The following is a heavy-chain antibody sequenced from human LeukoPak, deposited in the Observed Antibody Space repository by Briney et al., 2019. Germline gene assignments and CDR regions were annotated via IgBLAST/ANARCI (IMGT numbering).Heavy chain of an antibody. V-gene: IGHV3-48*04. CDR3: AELGITMIGGV. D-gene: IGHD3-10*02. J-gene: IGHJ6*04. Sequence: GGSLRLSCAVSGFTVSSNSMNWVRQAPGKGLEWVSYISSSGSTIYYADSVKGRFTISRDNAKNSLYLQMNSLRAEDTAVYYCAELGITMIGGVWGKGTTVTISS. CDR2: ISSSGSTI. CDR1: GFTVSSNS.